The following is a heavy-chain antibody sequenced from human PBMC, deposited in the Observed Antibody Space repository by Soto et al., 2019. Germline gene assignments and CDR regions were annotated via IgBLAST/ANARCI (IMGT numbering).Heavy chain of an antibody. CDR1: GTPISSTNYY. V-gene: IGHV4-39*01. CDR2: IYYTGNT. CDR3: ARSYSTGSIPNWFDP. J-gene: IGHJ5*02. D-gene: IGHD6-25*01. Sequence: ETLSLTCTVSGTPISSTNYYWGWIRQPPGKGLEWIGTIYYTGNTYYNSSLESRVTISIDTSKNQFSLRLNSMTAADTAVYYCARSYSTGSIPNWFDPWGQGTLVTVSS.